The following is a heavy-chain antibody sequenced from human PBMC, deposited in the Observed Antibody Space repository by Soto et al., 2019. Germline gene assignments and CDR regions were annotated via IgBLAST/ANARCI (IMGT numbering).Heavy chain of an antibody. D-gene: IGHD1-20*01. CDR3: ATSQKGYNWNYFDH. Sequence: SETLSLTCAVSGASISGSYYYWAWLRQSPGKGPEWIGSAFYTGFTSYNPSLESRVSVSVDTSKSQFSLKLSAVTAADTAVYYCATSQKGYNWNYFDHWGQGALVTVSS. V-gene: IGHV4-39*01. CDR1: GASISGSYYY. J-gene: IGHJ4*02. CDR2: AFYTGFT.